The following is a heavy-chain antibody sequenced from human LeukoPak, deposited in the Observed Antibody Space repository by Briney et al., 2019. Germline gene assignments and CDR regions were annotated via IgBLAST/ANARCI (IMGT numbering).Heavy chain of an antibody. D-gene: IGHD3-10*01. CDR3: ARELEVRGVTKAAFDY. CDR1: GGTFSSYA. V-gene: IGHV1-18*01. Sequence: ASVKVSCKASGGTFSSYAISWVRQAPGQGLEWMGWISAYNGNTNYAQKLQGRVTMTTDTSTSTAYMELRSLRSDDTAVYYCARELEVRGVTKAAFDYWGQGTLVTVSS. J-gene: IGHJ4*02. CDR2: ISAYNGNT.